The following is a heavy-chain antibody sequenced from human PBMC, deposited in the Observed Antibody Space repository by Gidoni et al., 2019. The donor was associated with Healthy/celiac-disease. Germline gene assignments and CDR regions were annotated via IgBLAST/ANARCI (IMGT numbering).Heavy chain of an antibody. J-gene: IGHJ5*02. CDR1: GFTFSSYE. Sequence: EVQLVESGGGLVQPGGSLRLSCAAPGFTFSSYEMNWVRQAPGKGLEWVSYISSSGSTIYYADSVKGRFTISRDNAKNSLYLQMNSLRAEDTAVYYCASGIGNWFDPWGQGTLVTVSS. V-gene: IGHV3-48*03. D-gene: IGHD1-1*01. CDR2: ISSSGSTI. CDR3: ASGIGNWFDP.